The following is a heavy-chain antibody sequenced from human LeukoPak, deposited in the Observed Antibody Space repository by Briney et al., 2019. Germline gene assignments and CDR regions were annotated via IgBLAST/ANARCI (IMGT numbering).Heavy chain of an antibody. V-gene: IGHV1-18*01. CDR1: GGTFSGYG. CDR2: ISAYNGNT. CDR3: ARASLYGDPEDY. D-gene: IGHD4-17*01. J-gene: IGHJ4*02. Sequence: ASVKVSCKASGGTFSGYGISWVRQAPGQGLEWMGWISAYNGNTNYAQKLQGRVTMTTDTSTSTAYMELRSLRSDDTAVYYCARASLYGDPEDYWGQGTLVTVSS.